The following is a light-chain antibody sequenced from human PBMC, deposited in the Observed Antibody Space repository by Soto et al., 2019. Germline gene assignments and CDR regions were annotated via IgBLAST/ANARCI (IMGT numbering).Light chain of an antibody. V-gene: IGKV1-27*01. J-gene: IGKJ4*01. CDR1: QDIGHS. CDR2: GAS. Sequence: IRMTHSRSSLSASAGYGVSITSRASQDIGHSLAWYQQKPGKPIQLLIYGASTLHSGVPSRFSGSGSGTDFTLTISSLQPEDVATYYCQKYDSAPLTFGGGTKVDIK. CDR3: QKYDSAPLT.